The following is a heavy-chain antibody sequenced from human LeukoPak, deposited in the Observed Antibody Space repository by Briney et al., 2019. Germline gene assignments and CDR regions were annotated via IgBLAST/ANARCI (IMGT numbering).Heavy chain of an antibody. V-gene: IGHV4-39*02. CDR3: ARESPAVAGTPPLLDY. CDR2: IYYSGST. CDR1: GGSISSSSYY. Sequence: SETLSLTCTVSGGSISSSSYYWGWIRQPPGKGLEWIGSIYYSGSTYYNPSLKSRVTISVDTSKNQFSLKLSSVTAADTAVYYCARESPAVAGTPPLLDYWGQGTLVTVSS. D-gene: IGHD6-19*01. J-gene: IGHJ4*02.